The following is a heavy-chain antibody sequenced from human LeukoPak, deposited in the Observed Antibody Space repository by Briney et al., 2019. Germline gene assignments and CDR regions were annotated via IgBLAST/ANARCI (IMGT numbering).Heavy chain of an antibody. V-gene: IGHV6-1*01. CDR2: TYYMSKWDN. D-gene: IGHD1-7*01. CDR3: ARSRWNYDNWFDP. Sequence: SQTLSLTCAISGDSVSSKSAAWNWIRQSPSRGLERLGRTYYMSKWDNDYAVSVKSRISINPDTSKNQFSLQLNSVTPEDTAVYYCARSRWNYDNWFDPWGQGTLVTVSS. J-gene: IGHJ5*02. CDR1: GDSVSSKSAA.